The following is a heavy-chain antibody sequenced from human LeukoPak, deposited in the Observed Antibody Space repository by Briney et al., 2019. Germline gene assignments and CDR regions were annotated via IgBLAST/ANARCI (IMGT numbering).Heavy chain of an antibody. CDR1: GYTFTSYY. Sequence: ASMKVSCKASGYTFTSYYIHWVRQAPGQGLEWMGIINPSGGSTSYAQKFQGRVTMTRDTSTNTVYMDLSSLRSEDTAVYYCARGASGTSCPGLHWGQGTLVTVSS. V-gene: IGHV1-46*01. CDR3: ARGASGTSCPGLH. D-gene: IGHD2-2*01. J-gene: IGHJ4*02. CDR2: INPSGGST.